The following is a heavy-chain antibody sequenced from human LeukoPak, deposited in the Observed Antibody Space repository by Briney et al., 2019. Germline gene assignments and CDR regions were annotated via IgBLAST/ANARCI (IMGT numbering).Heavy chain of an antibody. Sequence: QPGGSLRLSCAASGFTFSSYAMSWVRQAPGKGLDWVALIIHDGSNQYYADSERGRFTISRDNSKNTLYLQMNSLRVEDTAVYYCARGVSPAATFSGMDVWGQGTTVTVSS. CDR3: ARGVSPAATFSGMDV. CDR2: IIHDGSNQ. CDR1: GFTFSSYA. V-gene: IGHV3-30*04. D-gene: IGHD2-2*01. J-gene: IGHJ6*02.